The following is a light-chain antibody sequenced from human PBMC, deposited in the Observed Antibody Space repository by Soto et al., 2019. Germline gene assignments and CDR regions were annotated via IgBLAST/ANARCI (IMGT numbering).Light chain of an antibody. Sequence: QAVVTQEPSLSVSPGGTVTLTCGLSSGSVSTSHYTTWCQQTPGQAPRTLIYSTTSRSTGAPDRLSGSILGNRAALTITGAQTDDESDYYCVLYMGSGISIFGGGTKLTVL. J-gene: IGLJ2*01. V-gene: IGLV8-61*01. CDR2: STT. CDR1: SGSVSTSHY. CDR3: VLYMGSGISI.